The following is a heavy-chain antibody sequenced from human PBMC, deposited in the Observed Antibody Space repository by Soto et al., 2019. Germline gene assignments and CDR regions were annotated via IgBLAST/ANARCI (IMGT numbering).Heavy chain of an antibody. Sequence: QVQLVESGGGVVQPGRSLRLSCAAFGFTFSSYGMHWVRQAPGKGLEWVAVISYDGSNKYYADSVKGRFTISRDNSKNTLYLQMNSLRAEDTAVYYCANLGYCSGGSCSFSFDIWGQGTMVTVSS. CDR2: ISYDGSNK. D-gene: IGHD2-15*01. V-gene: IGHV3-30*18. CDR3: ANLGYCSGGSCSFSFDI. J-gene: IGHJ3*02. CDR1: GFTFSSYG.